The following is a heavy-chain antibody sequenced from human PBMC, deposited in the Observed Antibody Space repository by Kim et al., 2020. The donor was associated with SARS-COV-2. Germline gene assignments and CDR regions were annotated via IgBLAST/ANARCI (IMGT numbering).Heavy chain of an antibody. CDR2: NK. Sequence: NKSYPQKFQGRASITRDTSPTTAYLEVSGLISEDTAVYYCAREAVAGSFDYWGQGSLVTVSS. CDR3: AREAVAGSFDY. V-gene: IGHV1-3*01. J-gene: IGHJ4*02. D-gene: IGHD6-19*01.